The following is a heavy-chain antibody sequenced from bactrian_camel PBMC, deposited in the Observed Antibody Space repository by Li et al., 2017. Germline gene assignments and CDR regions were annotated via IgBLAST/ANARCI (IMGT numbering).Heavy chain of an antibody. J-gene: IGHJ4*01. D-gene: IGHD3*01. CDR3: TQTVASGMRYGLKD. Sequence: VQLVESGGGLVQPGESLRLSCAVSGGTFSNYDMSWVRQAPGKGFEWVSLINAGGYSTYYADSVKGRFTISRDNAENTLYLQLNSLKTEDAAIYYCTQTVASGMRYGLKDWGQGTQVTVS. V-gene: IGHV3S40*01. CDR2: INAGGYST. CDR1: GGTFSNYD.